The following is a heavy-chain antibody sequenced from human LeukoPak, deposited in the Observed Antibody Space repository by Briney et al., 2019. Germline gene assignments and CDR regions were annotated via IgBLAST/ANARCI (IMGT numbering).Heavy chain of an antibody. D-gene: IGHD4-11*01. V-gene: IGHV3-21*01. CDR3: ARDPYSNYGGDY. J-gene: IGHJ4*02. Sequence: GGSLRLSCAASGFDFSTYAINWVRQAPGKGLEWVSSISTTSTYIFYADSLKGRFTISRDNAKNSVYLQMNTLRPEDTAVYYCARDPYSNYGGDYWGQGTLVTVSS. CDR1: GFDFSTYA. CDR2: ISTTSTYI.